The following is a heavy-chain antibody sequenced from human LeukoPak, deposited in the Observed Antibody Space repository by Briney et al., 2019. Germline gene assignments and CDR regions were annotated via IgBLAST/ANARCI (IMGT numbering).Heavy chain of an antibody. CDR2: IWYDGSNK. Sequence: HPGRSLRLSCAASGFTFSNYGMHWVRQAPGKGLEWVAVIWYDGSNKYYADSVKGRFTISRDNSKNTLYLQMNSLRPEDTAVYYCAKAYCSSTSCYPFDYWGQGTLVTVSS. CDR1: GFTFSNYG. CDR3: AKAYCSSTSCYPFDY. V-gene: IGHV3-33*06. D-gene: IGHD2-2*01. J-gene: IGHJ4*02.